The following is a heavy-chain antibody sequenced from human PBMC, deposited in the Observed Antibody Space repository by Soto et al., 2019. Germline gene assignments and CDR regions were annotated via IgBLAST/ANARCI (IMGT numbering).Heavy chain of an antibody. CDR1: EFTFSNYA. CDR2: ISYDGNNK. Sequence: GGSLRLSCAASEFTFSNYAMHWARQAPGKGLQWLAVISYDGNNKYYADSVEGRFTISRDNSKNTVYLQMNSLRLEDTAVYYCARGPSYSDSYFDHWGQGTLVTVSS. CDR3: ARGPSYSDSYFDH. D-gene: IGHD4-17*01. V-gene: IGHV3-30*03. J-gene: IGHJ4*02.